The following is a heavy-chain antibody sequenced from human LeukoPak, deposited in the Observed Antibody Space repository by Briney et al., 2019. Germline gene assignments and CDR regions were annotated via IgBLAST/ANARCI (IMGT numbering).Heavy chain of an antibody. CDR3: ARGSFSSPPDY. D-gene: IGHD3-3*01. V-gene: IGHV3-53*01. CDR2: IYSGGST. J-gene: IGHJ4*02. Sequence: GGSLRLSCAASGFTVSSNYMSWVRQAPGKGLEWVLVIYSGGSTYYADSVKGRFTISRDNSKNTLYLQMNSLRAEDTAVYYCARGSFSSPPDYWGQGTLVTVSS. CDR1: GFTVSSNY.